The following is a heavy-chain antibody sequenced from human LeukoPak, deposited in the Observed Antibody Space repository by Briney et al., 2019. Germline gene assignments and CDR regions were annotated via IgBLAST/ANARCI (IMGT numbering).Heavy chain of an antibody. J-gene: IGHJ4*02. D-gene: IGHD2-2*01. CDR1: GVSISISYY. V-gene: IGHV4-38-2*02. CDR3: ARGYCSSASCYLNY. CDR2: IYYSGRT. Sequence: SETLSLTCTVSGVSISISYYWGWIRQPPGKGLEWIGNIYYSGRTYYNPSLKSRVTISVDTSKNQFSLKLSSVTAADTAVYYCARGYCSSASCYLNYWGQGTLVTVSS.